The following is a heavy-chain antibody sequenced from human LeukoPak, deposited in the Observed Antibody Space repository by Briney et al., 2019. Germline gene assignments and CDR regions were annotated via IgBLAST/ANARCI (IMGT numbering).Heavy chain of an antibody. D-gene: IGHD6-13*01. CDR3: ATLSSTFSGFDY. V-gene: IGHV1-2*02. CDR1: GYTFTGHY. Sequence: ASVKVSCKASGYTFTGHYIHWVRQAPGQGLEWLGWINPNSGGTNYAQKFQGRVTMTRDTSISTAYMELSRLTSDDTAVYYCATLSSTFSGFDYWGQGTLVTVSS. CDR2: INPNSGGT. J-gene: IGHJ4*02.